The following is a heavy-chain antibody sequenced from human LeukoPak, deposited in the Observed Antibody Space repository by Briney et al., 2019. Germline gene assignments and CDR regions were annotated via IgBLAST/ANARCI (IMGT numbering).Heavy chain of an antibody. J-gene: IGHJ4*02. V-gene: IGHV4-39*07. CDR3: ARVLYIGDHLWFGTRLGY. CDR1: GGSISSSSYY. D-gene: IGHD3-10*01. CDR2: IYYSGST. Sequence: SETLSLTCTVSGGSISSSSYYWGWIRQPPGKGLEWIGSIYYSGSTYYNPSLKSRVTISVDTSKNQFSLKLSSVTAADTAVYYCARVLYIGDHLWFGTRLGYWGQGTLVTVSS.